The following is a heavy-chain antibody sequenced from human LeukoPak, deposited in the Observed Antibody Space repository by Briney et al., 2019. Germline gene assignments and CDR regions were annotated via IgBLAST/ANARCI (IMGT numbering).Heavy chain of an antibody. CDR3: ARGNNFRFDY. D-gene: IGHD5-24*01. V-gene: IGHV4-34*01. J-gene: IGHJ4*02. Sequence: PSETLSLTCGVSGGTFSGYYWSWIRQPPGKGLEWIGEIYHSGKINYNPTLKSRVTISVDASKREFSLRLNSVTAADAAVYYCARGNNFRFDYWGQETLVTVSS. CDR1: GGTFSGYY. CDR2: IYHSGKI.